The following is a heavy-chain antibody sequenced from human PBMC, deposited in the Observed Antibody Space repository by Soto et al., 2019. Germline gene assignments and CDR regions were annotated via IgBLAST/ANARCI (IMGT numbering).Heavy chain of an antibody. D-gene: IGHD3-10*01. J-gene: IGHJ6*02. Sequence: SETLSLTCTVSGGSISSYYWSWIRQPPGKGLEWIGYIYYSGSTNYNPSLKSRVTISVDTSKNQFSLKLSSVTAADTAVYYCARGRDSGSPSYYYYGMDVWGQGTTVTVSS. V-gene: IGHV4-59*01. CDR1: GGSISSYY. CDR3: ARGRDSGSPSYYYYGMDV. CDR2: IYYSGST.